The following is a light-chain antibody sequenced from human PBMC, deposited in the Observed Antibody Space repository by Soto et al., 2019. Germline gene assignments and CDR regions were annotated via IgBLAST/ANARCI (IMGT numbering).Light chain of an antibody. CDR2: GAS. J-gene: IGKJ5*01. V-gene: IGKV3-20*01. Sequence: EIVLTQSPGTLSLSPGERATLSCRASQSVTSGYLAWYQQQPNQAPRLLIYGASYRATDIPDRFSGGGSGPDFTLTISRLEPEDFAVYYCQQYGSSPITFGQGTRLEIK. CDR3: QQYGSSPIT. CDR1: QSVTSGY.